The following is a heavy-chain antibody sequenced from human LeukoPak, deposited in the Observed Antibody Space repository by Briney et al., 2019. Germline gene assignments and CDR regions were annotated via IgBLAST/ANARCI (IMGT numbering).Heavy chain of an antibody. CDR2: IYSGTI. CDR3: AKDHGGYGSFDY. J-gene: IGHJ4*02. D-gene: IGHD3-10*01. CDR1: GFTVSSNS. V-gene: IGHV3-53*01. Sequence: GGSLRLSCTVSGFTVSSNSMSWVRQAPGKGLEWVSFIYSGTIHYADSLKGRFTISRDNSKNTLYLQMNSLRAEDTAVYYCAKDHGGYGSFDYWGQGTLVTVSS.